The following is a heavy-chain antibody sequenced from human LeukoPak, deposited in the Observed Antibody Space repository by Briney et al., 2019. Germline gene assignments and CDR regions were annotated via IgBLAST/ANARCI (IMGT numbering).Heavy chain of an antibody. V-gene: IGHV4-34*01. CDR1: GGSFSDDY. D-gene: IGHD1-26*01. CDR3: ARRSTGSFLL. CDR2: INHSGGT. J-gene: IGHJ4*02. Sequence: PSETLSLTCAVYGGSFSDDYWSWIRQSPGKGLDWIGEINHSGGTNYNPSLKSRVTISVDTSKNQFSLKLSSMTAADTAVYYCARRSTGSFLLWGQGTLVTVSS.